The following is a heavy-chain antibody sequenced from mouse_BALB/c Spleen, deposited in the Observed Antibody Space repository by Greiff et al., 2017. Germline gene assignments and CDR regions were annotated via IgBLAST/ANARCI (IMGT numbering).Heavy chain of an antibody. CDR1: GFTFSSYY. Sequence: EVKLVESGGGLVKLGGSLKLSCAASGFTFSSYYMSWVRQTPEKRLELVAAINSNGGSTYYPDTVKGRFTISRDNAKNTLYLQMSSLKSEDTALYYCARHVYGNYEAMDYWGQGTSVTVSS. CDR2: INSNGGST. CDR3: ARHVYGNYEAMDY. V-gene: IGHV5-6-2*01. J-gene: IGHJ4*01. D-gene: IGHD2-1*01.